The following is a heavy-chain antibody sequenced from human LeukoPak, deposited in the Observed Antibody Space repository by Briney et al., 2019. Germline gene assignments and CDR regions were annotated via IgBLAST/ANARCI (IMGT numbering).Heavy chain of an antibody. D-gene: IGHD1-1*01. Sequence: ASVNVSCKTSGYTFTVHYMNWVRQAPGQGLEWMGRINPTTGVANYAQKFQGRITVTRDASINTAYMELSSLTSDDTAVYYCARLDRNYYYLDVWGQGTTVTVSS. CDR2: INPTTGVA. J-gene: IGHJ6*03. CDR3: ARLDRNYYYLDV. V-gene: IGHV1-2*06. CDR1: GYTFTVHY.